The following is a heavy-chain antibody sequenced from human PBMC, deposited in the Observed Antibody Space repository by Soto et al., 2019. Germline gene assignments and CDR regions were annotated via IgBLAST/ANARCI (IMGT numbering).Heavy chain of an antibody. Sequence: QVQLAQSGAEVRKPGSSVKVSCRASGGSFSDFAFSWVRQAPGQGLEWMGGTNPMFAATKYAQRFQGRITINAHACTRTVYLALSSLTSDESAVYYCARGVMVAVQAALSSYGDYTNYRFDSWGQGTLVSVSS. CDR3: ARGVMVAVQAALSSYGDYTNYRFDS. CDR1: GGSFSDFA. J-gene: IGHJ4*02. CDR2: TNPMFAAT. D-gene: IGHD4-17*01. V-gene: IGHV1-69*01.